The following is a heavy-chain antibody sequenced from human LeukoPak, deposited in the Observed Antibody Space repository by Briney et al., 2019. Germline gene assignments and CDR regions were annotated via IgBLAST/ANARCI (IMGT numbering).Heavy chain of an antibody. CDR3: AREGVGGQCDY. D-gene: IGHD1-26*01. CDR2: ISIRSTYI. Sequence: GGSLKLSCAASGFSFDRYTMNWVRQAPGKGLEWVSSISIRSTYIHYVDSVKGRFIISRDNAKNSLYLQMNSLRAEDTAVYYCAREGVGGQCDYWGQGTLVTVSS. CDR1: GFSFDRYT. V-gene: IGHV3-21*01. J-gene: IGHJ4*02.